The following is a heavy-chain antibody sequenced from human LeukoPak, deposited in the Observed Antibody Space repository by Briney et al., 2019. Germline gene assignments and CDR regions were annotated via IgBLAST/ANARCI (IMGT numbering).Heavy chain of an antibody. CDR3: ARDKRQERWPDY. D-gene: IGHD5-24*01. V-gene: IGHV3-21*01. CDR1: GFTLYDYV. J-gene: IGHJ4*02. Sequence: PGGSLRLSCAASGFTLYDYVMHWVRQAPGKGLEWVSSISSSSNYIYYADSVKGRFTISRDNAKNSLYLQMDSLRAEDTAVYYCARDKRQERWPDYWGQGTLVTVSS. CDR2: ISSSSNYI.